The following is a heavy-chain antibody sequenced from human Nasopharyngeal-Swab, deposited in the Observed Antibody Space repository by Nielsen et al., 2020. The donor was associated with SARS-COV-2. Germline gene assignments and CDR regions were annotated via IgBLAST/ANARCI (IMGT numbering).Heavy chain of an antibody. CDR2: INHSGST. D-gene: IGHD2-2*01. V-gene: IGHV4-34*01. CDR3: ARLDASSTGADY. Sequence: VRQMPGKGLEWIGEINHSGSTNYNPSLKSRVTISVDTSKNQFSLKLSSVTAADTAVYYCARLDASSTGADYWGQGTPVTVSS. J-gene: IGHJ4*02.